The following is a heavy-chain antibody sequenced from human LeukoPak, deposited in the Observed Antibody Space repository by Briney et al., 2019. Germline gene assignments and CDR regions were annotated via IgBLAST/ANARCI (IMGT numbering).Heavy chain of an antibody. CDR3: AREGAWAYYYGSGSYWGFFVY. J-gene: IGHJ4*02. V-gene: IGHV1-46*01. CDR1: GYTFTSYY. CDR2: INPSGGST. D-gene: IGHD3-10*01. Sequence: ASVKVSCKASGYTFTSYYMHWVRQAPGQGLEWMGIINPSGGSTSYAQKFQGRVTMTRDTSTSTVYMELSSLRSEDTAVYYCAREGAWAYYYGSGSYWGFFVYWGQGTLVTVSS.